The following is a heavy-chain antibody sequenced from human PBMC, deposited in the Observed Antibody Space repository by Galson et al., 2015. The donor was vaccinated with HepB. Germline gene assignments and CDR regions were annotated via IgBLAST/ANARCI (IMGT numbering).Heavy chain of an antibody. J-gene: IGHJ6*02. V-gene: IGHV1-2*04. D-gene: IGHD3-3*01. CDR3: ARAAPSFRMVIKNYGMDV. Sequence: SVKVSCKASGYTFTGYYMHWVRQAPGQGLEWMGWINPNSGGTNYAQKFQGWVTMTRDTSISTVYMELSRLRSDDTAVYYCARAAPSFRMVIKNYGMDVWGQGTTVTVSS. CDR1: GYTFTGYY. CDR2: INPNSGGT.